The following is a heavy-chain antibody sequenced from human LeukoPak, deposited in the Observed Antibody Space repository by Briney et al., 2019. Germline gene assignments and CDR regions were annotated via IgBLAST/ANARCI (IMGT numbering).Heavy chain of an antibody. CDR3: ARGPLDSADYSFDY. V-gene: IGHV4-59*11. J-gene: IGHJ4*02. D-gene: IGHD3-22*01. CDR2: VAYTGSA. CDR1: GGSINNHH. Sequence: SETLSLTCNVSGGSINNHHWSWIRQPPGRRLEWIAYVAYTGSAVYNPSLKSRVTISVDTSKNQFSLKLKSVTAADTAVYYCARGPLDSADYSFDYWGQGALVTASS.